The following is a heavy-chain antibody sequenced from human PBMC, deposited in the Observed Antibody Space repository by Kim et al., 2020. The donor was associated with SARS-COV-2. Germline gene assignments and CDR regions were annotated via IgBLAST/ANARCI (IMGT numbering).Heavy chain of an antibody. CDR3: TRDPRLVYYYYGMDV. CDR2: IRSKAYGGTT. D-gene: IGHD6-19*01. Sequence: GGSLRLSCTASGFTFGDYAMSWVRQAPGKGLEWVGFIRSKAYGGTTEYAASVKGRFTISRDDSKSIAYLQMNSLKTEDTAVYYCTRDPRLVYYYYGMDVWGQGTTVTVSS. V-gene: IGHV3-49*04. CDR1: GFTFGDYA. J-gene: IGHJ6*02.